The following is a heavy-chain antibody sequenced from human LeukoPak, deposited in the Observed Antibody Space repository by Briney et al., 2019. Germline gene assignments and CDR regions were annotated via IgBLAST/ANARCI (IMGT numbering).Heavy chain of an antibody. CDR1: GYTFTGQF. D-gene: IGHD3-10*01. CDR3: ASGSGTYSPDY. Sequence: GASVKVSCKASGYTFTGQFLHWVRQAPGQGLEWMGWITPNSGGTNYAQKFQGRVTMTRDTSISTACMELSGLRSDDTAVYYCASGSGTYSPDYWGQGTLVTVSS. J-gene: IGHJ4*02. CDR2: ITPNSGGT. V-gene: IGHV1-2*02.